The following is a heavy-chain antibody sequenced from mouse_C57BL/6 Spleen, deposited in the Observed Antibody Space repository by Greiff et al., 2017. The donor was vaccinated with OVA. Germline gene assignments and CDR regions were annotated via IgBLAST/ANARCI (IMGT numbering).Heavy chain of an antibody. CDR2: ISDGGSYT. D-gene: IGHD3-2*02. CDR1: GFTFSSYA. V-gene: IGHV5-4*01. Sequence: EVQLQESGGGLVKPGGSLKLSCAASGFTFSSYAMSWVRQTPEKRLEWVATISDGGSYTYYPDNVKGRFTISRDNAKNNLYLQMSHLKSEDTAMYYCARDSIDSSGYRFAYWGQGTLVTVSA. J-gene: IGHJ3*01. CDR3: ARDSIDSSGYRFAY.